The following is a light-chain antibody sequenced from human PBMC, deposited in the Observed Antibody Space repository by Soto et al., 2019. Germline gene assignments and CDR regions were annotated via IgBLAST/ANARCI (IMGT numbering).Light chain of an antibody. CDR3: QQYGDRPRT. V-gene: IGKV3-15*01. J-gene: IGKJ1*01. CDR1: QYIGSA. CDR2: DAS. Sequence: EVALTQSPATLSVSPGDRATRSCRASQYIGSAVAWYHQRSGQAPSLLIFDASVRVPTTPARFSGSVSGTEFTLTISSLESEDFAVYFCQQYGDRPRTFGQGAKVDIK.